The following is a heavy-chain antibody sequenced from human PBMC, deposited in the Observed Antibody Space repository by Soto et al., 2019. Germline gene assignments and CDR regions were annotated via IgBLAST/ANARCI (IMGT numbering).Heavy chain of an antibody. Sequence: ASVQVSCKASGYTFTGYYMHWVRQAPGQGLEWMGWINPNSGGTNYAQKFQGRVTMTRDTSISTAYMELSRLRSDDTAVYYCARGLRPRPRGYSYGDAFDIWGQGTMVTVSS. CDR2: INPNSGGT. J-gene: IGHJ3*02. CDR3: ARGLRPRPRGYSYGDAFDI. CDR1: GYTFTGYY. D-gene: IGHD5-18*01. V-gene: IGHV1-2*02.